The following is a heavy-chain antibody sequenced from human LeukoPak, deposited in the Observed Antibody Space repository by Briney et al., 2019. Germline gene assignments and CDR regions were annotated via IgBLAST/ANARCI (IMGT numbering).Heavy chain of an antibody. CDR2: INHSGST. V-gene: IGHV4-34*01. J-gene: IGHJ3*02. CDR1: GGSFSGYY. Sequence: PSETLSLTCAVYGGSFSGYYWSWIRQPPGKGLEWIGEINHSGSTNYNPSLKSRVTISVDTSKNQFSLKLSSVTAADTAVYYCARVVWSGYLVRDAFDIWGQGTMVTVSS. CDR3: ARVVWSGYLVRDAFDI. D-gene: IGHD3-3*01.